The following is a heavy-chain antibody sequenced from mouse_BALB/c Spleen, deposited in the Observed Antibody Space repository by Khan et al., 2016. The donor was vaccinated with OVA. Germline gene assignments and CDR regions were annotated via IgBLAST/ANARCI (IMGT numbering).Heavy chain of an antibody. CDR3: TREGGDGSLFAY. CDR1: GYTFTSYW. CDR2: IYPSDSYT. J-gene: IGHJ3*01. Sequence: QVQLKESGTELVRPGASVKLSCKASGYTFTSYWINWVKQRPGRGLEWIGNIYPSDSYTNFNQKFKDKATLTVDKSSSTAYMQLSSPTSEDSAVDYCTREGGDGSLFAYGGQGTLVTVSA. V-gene: IGHV1-69*02. D-gene: IGHD2-3*01.